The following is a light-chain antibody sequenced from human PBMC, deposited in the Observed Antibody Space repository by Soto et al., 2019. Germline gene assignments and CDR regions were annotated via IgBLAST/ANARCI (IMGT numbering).Light chain of an antibody. J-gene: IGKJ4*01. V-gene: IGKV3-11*01. Sequence: DIVLTQSPAPLSLSPGERAALSCRASQSVSGYLAWYQQKPGQAPRLLIYDASNRATGIPARFSGSGSGTDFTLTISSLEPEDVAVYYCQQRSNWPPTFGGGTKVDIK. CDR2: DAS. CDR3: QQRSNWPPT. CDR1: QSVSGY.